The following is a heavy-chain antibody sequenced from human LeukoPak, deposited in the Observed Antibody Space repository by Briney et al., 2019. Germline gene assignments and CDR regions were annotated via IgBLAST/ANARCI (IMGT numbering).Heavy chain of an antibody. CDR2: ISAGGGNT. V-gene: IGHV3-23*01. Sequence: LSGGSLRLSCTASGFTFSSYTMSWVRQAPGKGLKWVSTISAGGGNTYYADPVKGRFTVSRDDSKNTLYLQMNSLRAEDTAVYYCAKDGGLWVSAHWGDSWGRGTLVTVSS. D-gene: IGHD7-27*01. CDR1: GFTFSSYT. J-gene: IGHJ4*02. CDR3: AKDGGLWVSAHWGDS.